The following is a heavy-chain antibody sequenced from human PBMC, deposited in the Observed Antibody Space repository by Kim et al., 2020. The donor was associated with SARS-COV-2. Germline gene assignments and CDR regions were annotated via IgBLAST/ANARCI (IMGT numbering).Heavy chain of an antibody. D-gene: IGHD2-15*01. V-gene: IGHV4-39*01. CDR3: AKNKGYCSGGSCFPLDY. Sequence: LKGRVTISVDTSKNQFSLKLSSVSAADTAMYYCAKNKGYCSGGSCFPLDYWGQGSLVTVSS. J-gene: IGHJ4*02.